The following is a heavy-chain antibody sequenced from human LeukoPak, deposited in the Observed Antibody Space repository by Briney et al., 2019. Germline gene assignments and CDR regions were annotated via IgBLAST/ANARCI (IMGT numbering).Heavy chain of an antibody. J-gene: IGHJ4*02. CDR1: GGSFSGYY. CDR3: ARGRRGQDY. Sequence: PSETLSLTCAVYGGSFSGYYWSWIRQPPGKGLEWIGEINHSGSTNYNPSLKSRVTISVDTSKNQFSLKLSSVTAADTAVYYGARGRRGQDYWGQGTLVTVSS. V-gene: IGHV4-34*01. CDR2: INHSGST.